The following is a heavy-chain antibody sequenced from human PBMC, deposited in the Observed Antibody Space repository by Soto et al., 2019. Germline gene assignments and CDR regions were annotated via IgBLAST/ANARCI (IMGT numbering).Heavy chain of an antibody. D-gene: IGHD6-25*01. J-gene: IGHJ6*02. Sequence: QVQLQESGPGLLKPSETLSLICIVSGDSISGHYWSWLRQPPGKGLEWIGYIFYSGTTAYNPSLQSRFTMSIDTTKNQFSLYLSSVTAADTAVYYCVRDHWRQYDSGWHYYGMDVWGQGATVTVSS. V-gene: IGHV4-59*11. CDR1: GDSISGHY. CDR2: IFYSGTT. CDR3: VRDHWRQYDSGWHYYGMDV.